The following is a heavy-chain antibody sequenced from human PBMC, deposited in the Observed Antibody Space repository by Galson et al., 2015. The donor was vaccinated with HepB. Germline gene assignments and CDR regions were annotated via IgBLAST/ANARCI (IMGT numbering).Heavy chain of an antibody. CDR2: TSSNGGST. V-gene: IGHV3-64*01. CDR1: GFTFSSYA. D-gene: IGHD5-18*01. J-gene: IGHJ6*02. CDR3: ARSGDTAMSGYYYYGMDV. Sequence: SLRLSCAASGFTFSSYAMHWVRQAPGKGLEYVSATSSNGGSTYYANSVKGRFTISRDNSKNTLYLQMGSLRAEDMAVYYCARSGDTAMSGYYYYGMDVWGRGTTVTVSS.